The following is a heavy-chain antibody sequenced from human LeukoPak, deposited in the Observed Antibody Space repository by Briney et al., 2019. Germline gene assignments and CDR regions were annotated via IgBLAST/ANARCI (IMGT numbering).Heavy chain of an antibody. CDR2: VDPEDGET. V-gene: IGHV1-69-2*01. J-gene: IGHJ4*02. Sequence: ASVKVSCKVSGYTFTDYYMHWVQQAPGKGLEWMGLVDPEDGETIYAEKFQGRVTITADTSTNTAYMKLSSLRSEDTAVYYCATGRDCSGGSCYLDYWGQGTLVTVSS. D-gene: IGHD2-15*01. CDR1: GYTFTDYY. CDR3: ATGRDCSGGSCYLDY.